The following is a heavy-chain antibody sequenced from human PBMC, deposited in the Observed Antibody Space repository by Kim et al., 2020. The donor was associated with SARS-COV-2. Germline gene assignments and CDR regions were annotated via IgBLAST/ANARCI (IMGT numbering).Heavy chain of an antibody. CDR3: AKLSGVTIFGVVIPGDFDY. CDR1: GFTFSSYA. Sequence: GGSLRLSCAASGFTFSSYAMSWVRQAPGKGLEWVSAISGSGGSTYYADSVKGRFTISRDNSKNTLYLQMNSLRAEDTAVYYCAKLSGVTIFGVVIPGDFDYWGQGTLVTVSS. CDR2: ISGSGGST. V-gene: IGHV3-23*01. J-gene: IGHJ4*02. D-gene: IGHD3-3*01.